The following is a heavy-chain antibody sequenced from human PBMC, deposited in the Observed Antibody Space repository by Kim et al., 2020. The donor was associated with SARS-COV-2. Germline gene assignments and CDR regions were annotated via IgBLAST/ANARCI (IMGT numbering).Heavy chain of an antibody. CDR3: TRASGTALASWYSF. V-gene: IGHV3-73*01. Sequence: GGSLRLSCAASGFTFSGSAMHCVRQASWKGLEWVGRIRSKPNSYATAYAAPVKGRFTISRDDSKNTACLQKNNLKTEDTGVKYFTRASGTALASWYSF. D-gene: IGHD1-7*01. CDR2: IRSKPNSYAT. CDR1: GFTFSGSA. J-gene: IGHJ3*01.